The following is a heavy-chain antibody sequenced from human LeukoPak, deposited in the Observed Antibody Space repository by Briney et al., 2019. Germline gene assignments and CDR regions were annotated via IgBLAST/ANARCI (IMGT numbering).Heavy chain of an antibody. CDR3: TTSSVYYGEGH. CDR2: FKSNTDGGTT. Sequence: GGSLRLSCAASGFTFSAAWMSWVRQAPGKGLEWVGRFKSNTDGGTTDYAVPVKGRFTISGDDSKNMLYLQMNSLKTEDTAVYYCTTSSVYYGEGHWGQGTLVTVSS. J-gene: IGHJ4*02. D-gene: IGHD4-17*01. CDR1: GFTFSAAW. V-gene: IGHV3-15*01.